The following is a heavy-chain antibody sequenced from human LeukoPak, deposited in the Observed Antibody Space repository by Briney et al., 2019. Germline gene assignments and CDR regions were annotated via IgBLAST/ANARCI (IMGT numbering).Heavy chain of an antibody. J-gene: IGHJ3*02. D-gene: IGHD6-13*01. CDR2: ISGSGGST. V-gene: IGHV3-23*01. CDR1: GFTFSSYA. CDR3: ARDERLAAAADKYAFDI. Sequence: PGGSLRLSCAASGFTFSSYAMSWVRQAPGKGLEWVSAISGSGGSTYYADSVKGRFTISRDNSKNTLYLQMNSLRAEDTAVYYCARDERLAAAADKYAFDIWGQGTMVTVSS.